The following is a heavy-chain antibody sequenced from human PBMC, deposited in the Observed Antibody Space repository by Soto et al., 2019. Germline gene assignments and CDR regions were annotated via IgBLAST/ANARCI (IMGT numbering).Heavy chain of an antibody. CDR3: AIVNVGWLQSQSSYYFDY. V-gene: IGHV1-69*12. CDR2: IIPIFGTA. CDR1: GGTFSSYA. J-gene: IGHJ4*02. D-gene: IGHD5-12*01. Sequence: QVQLVQSGAEVKKPGSSVKVSCKASGGTFSSYAISWVRQAPGQGLEWMGGIIPIFGTANYAQKFQGRVTITADESTSTAYMELSSLRSEDTAVYYCAIVNVGWLQSQSSYYFDYWGQGTLVTVSS.